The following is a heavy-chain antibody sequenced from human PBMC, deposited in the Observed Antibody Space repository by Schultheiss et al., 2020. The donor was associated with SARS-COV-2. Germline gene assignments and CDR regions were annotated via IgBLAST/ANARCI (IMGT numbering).Heavy chain of an antibody. J-gene: IGHJ6*02. CDR3: AREEYSGSYYCYYGMDV. Sequence: GGSLRLSCAASGFTFSSYAMHWVRQAPGKGLEWVAVISYDGSNKYYADSVKGRFTISRDNAKNSLYLQMNSLRDEDTAVYYCAREEYSGSYYCYYGMDVWGQGTTVTVSS. D-gene: IGHD1-26*01. CDR2: ISYDGSNK. V-gene: IGHV3-30-3*01. CDR1: GFTFSSYA.